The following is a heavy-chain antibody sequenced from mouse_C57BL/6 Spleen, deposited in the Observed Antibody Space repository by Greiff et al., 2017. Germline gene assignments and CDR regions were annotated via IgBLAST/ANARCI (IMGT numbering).Heavy chain of an antibody. V-gene: IGHV5-4*01. CDR1: GFTFSSYA. D-gene: IGHD3-3*01. Sequence: EVKLVESGGGLVKPGGSLKLSCAASGFTFSSYAMSWVRQTPEKRLEWVATISDGGSYTYYPDNVKGRFTISRDNAKNNLYLQMSHLKSEDTAMYYCARDEGGLLFDYWGQGTTLTVSS. CDR3: ARDEGGLLFDY. CDR2: ISDGGSYT. J-gene: IGHJ2*01.